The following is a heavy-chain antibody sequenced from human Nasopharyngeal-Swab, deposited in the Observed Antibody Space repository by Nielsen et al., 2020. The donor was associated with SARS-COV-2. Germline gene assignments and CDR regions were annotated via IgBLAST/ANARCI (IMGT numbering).Heavy chain of an antibody. V-gene: IGHV5-51*01. Sequence: SCKGSGYSFTGYWIGWVRQMPGKGLEWMGIIYPGDSDTRYSPSLQGQVTISADKSISTAYLQWSSLKASDTAMYYCARLATVVSLFDYWGQGTLVTVSS. CDR2: IYPGDSDT. CDR3: ARLATVVSLFDY. D-gene: IGHD4-23*01. J-gene: IGHJ4*02. CDR1: GYSFTGYW.